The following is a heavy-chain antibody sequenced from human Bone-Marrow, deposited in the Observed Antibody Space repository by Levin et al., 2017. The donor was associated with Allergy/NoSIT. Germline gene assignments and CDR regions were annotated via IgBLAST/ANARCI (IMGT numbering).Heavy chain of an antibody. V-gene: IGHV3-30-3*01. CDR2: LSSDGYNS. Sequence: PGGSLRLSCAASGFSFGSFNMHWVRRAPGKGLEWVAVLSSDGYNSDYADSVKGRFTISGDTSKNTLYLQMNSLRREDTAAYYCARADPDIAIVPTTVHLDLWGQGTLVSVSS. D-gene: IGHD2-2*01. CDR1: GFSFGSFN. CDR3: ARADPDIAIVPTTVHLDL. J-gene: IGHJ5*02.